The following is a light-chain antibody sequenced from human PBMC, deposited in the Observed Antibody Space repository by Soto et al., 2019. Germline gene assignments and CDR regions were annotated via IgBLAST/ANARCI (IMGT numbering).Light chain of an antibody. V-gene: IGLV1-44*01. CDR3: AAWDDSLNGFYV. Sequence: QSVLTQPPSASGTPGQRVTISCSGSRSNIGSNTVNWYQQLPGSAPKLRIYSNNQRPSGVPDRFSGSKSGTSASLAISGLQSEDEADYYCAAWDDSLNGFYVFGTGTKLTV. CDR1: RSNIGSNT. CDR2: SNN. J-gene: IGLJ1*01.